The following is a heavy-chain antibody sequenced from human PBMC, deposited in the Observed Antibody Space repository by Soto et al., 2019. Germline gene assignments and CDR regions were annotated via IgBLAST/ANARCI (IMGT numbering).Heavy chain of an antibody. CDR1: SGSISSSNW. D-gene: IGHD3-9*01. CDR2: IYHSGST. CDR3: ARAALRYFDWFPANHGHSHYYFDY. V-gene: IGHV4-4*02. J-gene: IGHJ4*02. Sequence: QVQLQESGPGLVKPSGTLSLTCAVSSGSISSSNWWSWVRQPPGKGLEWIGEIYHSGSTNYNPSLKNRVTTSVNKSKNQFSLKLSSVTPADTDVYDCARAALRYFDWFPANHGHSHYYFDYWGQGTLVTVSS.